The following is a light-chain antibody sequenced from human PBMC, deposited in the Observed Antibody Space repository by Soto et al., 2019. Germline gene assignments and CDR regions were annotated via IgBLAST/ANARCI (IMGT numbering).Light chain of an antibody. CDR1: QSISSW. V-gene: IGKV1-5*01. Sequence: DTQMTQSPSTLSASVGARVSLTCRASQSISSWLAWYQQKPGKAPKLLIYDASSLESGVPSRFSGSGSGTEFTLTISSLQPDDFATYYCQQYNSYPWTFGQGTKVDIK. J-gene: IGKJ1*01. CDR2: DAS. CDR3: QQYNSYPWT.